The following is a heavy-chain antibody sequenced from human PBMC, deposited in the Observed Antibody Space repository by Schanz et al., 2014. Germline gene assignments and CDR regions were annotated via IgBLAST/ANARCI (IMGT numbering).Heavy chain of an antibody. Sequence: EVQLVESGGGLVQPGGSLRLSCGSSGFTFSPYWMHWVRQAPGKGLVWVSRINGDGSNTNYAESVKGRFTISRDNSKNTLYLQMSSLRADDTAVYYCAKAADWPVTRFDPWGQGTLVTVSS. V-gene: IGHV3-74*01. CDR3: AKAADWPVTRFDP. CDR1: GFTFSPYW. D-gene: IGHD3-9*01. CDR2: INGDGSNT. J-gene: IGHJ5*02.